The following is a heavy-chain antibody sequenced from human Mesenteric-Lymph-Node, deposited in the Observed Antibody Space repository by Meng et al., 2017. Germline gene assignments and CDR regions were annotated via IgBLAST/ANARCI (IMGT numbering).Heavy chain of an antibody. V-gene: IGHV4-61*01. Sequence: QVQLQASGPGLVKPSQTLSLTCTVAGGSVSSDNYYWTWIRQPPGKGLEWIGYIYYSGNTYYNPSLKSRVTISVDTSKNQFSLKLSSVTAEDTAVYYCARHGRGWFDPWGQGTLVTVSS. CDR2: IYYSGNT. CDR3: ARHGRGWFDP. D-gene: IGHD3-10*01. J-gene: IGHJ5*02. CDR1: GGSVSSDNYY.